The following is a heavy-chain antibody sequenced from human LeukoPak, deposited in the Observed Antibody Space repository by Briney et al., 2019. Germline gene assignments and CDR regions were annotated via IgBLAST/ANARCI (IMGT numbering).Heavy chain of an antibody. CDR3: VKDPSSYDILTGQPFFDY. D-gene: IGHD3-9*01. CDR1: GFTFSSYA. Sequence: GGSLRLSCSASGFTFSSYAMHWVRQAPGQGLEYVSAISSNGGSTYYADSVKGRFTISRDNSKNTLYLQMSSLRAEDTAVYYCVKDPSSYDILTGQPFFDYWGQGTLVTVSS. CDR2: ISSNGGST. V-gene: IGHV3-64D*06. J-gene: IGHJ4*02.